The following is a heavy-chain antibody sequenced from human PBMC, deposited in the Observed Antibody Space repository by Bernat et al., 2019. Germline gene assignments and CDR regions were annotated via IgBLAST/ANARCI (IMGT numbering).Heavy chain of an antibody. CDR2: ISYDGSNK. V-gene: IGHV3-30*18. CDR1: GFTFSSYG. D-gene: IGHD2-2*01. Sequence: QVQLVESGGGVVQPGRSLRLSCAASGFTFSSYGMHWVRQAPGKGLEWVAVISYDGSNKYYADSVKGRFTISRDNSKNTLYLQMNSLRAEDTAVYYCAKGAAVVVRAASLLGYWGQGTLVTVSS. CDR3: AKGAAVVVRAASLLGY. J-gene: IGHJ4*02.